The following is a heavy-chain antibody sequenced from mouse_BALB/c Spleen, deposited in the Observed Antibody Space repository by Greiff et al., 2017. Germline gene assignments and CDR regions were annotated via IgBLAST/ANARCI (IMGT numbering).Heavy chain of an antibody. J-gene: IGHJ1*01. V-gene: IGHV5-17*02. CDR3: ARSPLLRYPYWYFDV. Sequence: EVQGVESGGGLVQPGGSRKLSCAASGFTFSSFGMHWVRQAPEKGLEWVAYISSGSSTIYYADTVKGRFTISRDNPKNTLFLQMTSLRSEDTAMYYCARSPLLRYPYWYFDVWGAGTTVTVSS. CDR2: ISSGSSTI. CDR1: GFTFSSFG. D-gene: IGHD1-1*01.